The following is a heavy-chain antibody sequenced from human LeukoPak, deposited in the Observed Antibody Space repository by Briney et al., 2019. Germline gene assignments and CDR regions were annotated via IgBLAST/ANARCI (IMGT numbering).Heavy chain of an antibody. CDR2: IYYRGRH. CDR3: ARSYSSSWYVGFFDP. V-gene: IGHV4-59*08. CDR1: GAASRNYY. Sequence: SDTLSLSCTFGGAASRNYYWRLRRQSPEKRVEWGGYIYYRGRHNYDPSLERRVALSVDTSTPQFQPRLRSLTAADPAIYYSARSYSSSWYVGFFDPWGQGTVLTVPS. J-gene: IGHJ5*02. D-gene: IGHD6-13*01.